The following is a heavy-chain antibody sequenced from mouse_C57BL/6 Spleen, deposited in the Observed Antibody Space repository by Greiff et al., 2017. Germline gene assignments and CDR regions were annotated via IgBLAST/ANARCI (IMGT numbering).Heavy chain of an antibody. CDR2: IYPGSGST. CDR3: ARESYYGSSYFAY. CDR1: GYTFTSYW. V-gene: IGHV1-55*01. J-gene: IGHJ3*01. D-gene: IGHD1-1*01. Sequence: QVQLQQPGAELVKPGASVKMSCKASGYTFTSYWITWVKQRPGQGLEWIGDIYPGSGSTNYNEKFKSKATLTVDTSSSTAYMQLSSLTSEDSAVYYCARESYYGSSYFAYWGQGTLVTVSA.